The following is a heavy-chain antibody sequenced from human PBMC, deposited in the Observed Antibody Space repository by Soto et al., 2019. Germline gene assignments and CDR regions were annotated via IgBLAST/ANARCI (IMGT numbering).Heavy chain of an antibody. Sequence: QVQLQESGPGLVKPSETLSLTCTVSGGSVSSGSYYWSWIRQPPGKGLEWIGYIYYSGSTNYNPSLKCRVTISVDTSKNQFSLKLSSVTAADTAVYYCAEGVYRPGYGMDVWGQGTTVTVSS. CDR3: AEGVYRPGYGMDV. J-gene: IGHJ6*02. CDR1: GGSVSSGSYY. V-gene: IGHV4-61*01. D-gene: IGHD4-4*01. CDR2: IYYSGST.